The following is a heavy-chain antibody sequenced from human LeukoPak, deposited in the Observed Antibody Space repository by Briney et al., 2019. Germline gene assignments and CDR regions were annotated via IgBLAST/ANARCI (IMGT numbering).Heavy chain of an antibody. CDR2: IYHSGST. J-gene: IGHJ5*02. V-gene: IGHV4-30-2*01. D-gene: IGHD4-17*01. CDR1: GGSISSGGYS. CDR3: ARGETYGDYFNWFDP. Sequence: PSETLSLTCTVSGGSISSGGYSWSWIRQPPGKGLEWIGYIYHSGSTYYNPSLKSRVTISVDRSKNQFSLKLSSVTAADTAVYYCARGETYGDYFNWFDPWGQGTLVTVSS.